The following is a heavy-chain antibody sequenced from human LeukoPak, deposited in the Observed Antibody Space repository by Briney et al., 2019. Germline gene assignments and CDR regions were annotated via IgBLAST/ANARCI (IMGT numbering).Heavy chain of an antibody. CDR2: ISSSTYI. CDR3: AKEIYDILTGYNYFDY. Sequence: GGSLRLSCTASGFTFNTYTMNWVRQAPGKGLEWVSSISSSTYIYYADSVKGRFTISRDNAKNSLYLQMSSLRAEDTAVYYCAKEIYDILTGYNYFDYWGQGTLVTVSS. D-gene: IGHD3-9*01. CDR1: GFTFNTYT. V-gene: IGHV3-21*01. J-gene: IGHJ4*02.